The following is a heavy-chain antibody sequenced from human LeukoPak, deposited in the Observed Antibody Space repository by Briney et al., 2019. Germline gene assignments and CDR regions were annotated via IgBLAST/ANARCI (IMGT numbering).Heavy chain of an antibody. CDR1: GGSFSGYY. Sequence: PSETLSLTCAVYGGSFSGYYWSWIRQPPGKGLEWIGEINHSGSTNYNPSLKSRVTISVDTSKNQFSLKLSSVTAADTAVYYCAGHVGYSSSWSSRRLTNWFDPWGQGTLVTVSS. CDR2: INHSGST. D-gene: IGHD6-13*01. J-gene: IGHJ5*02. CDR3: AGHVGYSSSWSSRRLTNWFDP. V-gene: IGHV4-34*01.